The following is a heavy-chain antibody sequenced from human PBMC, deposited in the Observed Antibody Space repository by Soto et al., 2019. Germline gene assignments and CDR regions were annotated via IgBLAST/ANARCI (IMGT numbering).Heavy chain of an antibody. CDR2: INEDGSVT. CDR1: GFTFSSYW. CDR3: AKGLSTPGIDY. Sequence: GGSLRLSCAASGFTFSSYWMNWVRQAPGKGLELVANINEDGSVTSYVDSVKGRFTASRDNTISSLYLQMNSLRVEDTALYYCAKGLSTPGIDYWGQGTLVTVSS. D-gene: IGHD2-15*01. J-gene: IGHJ4*01. V-gene: IGHV3-7*03.